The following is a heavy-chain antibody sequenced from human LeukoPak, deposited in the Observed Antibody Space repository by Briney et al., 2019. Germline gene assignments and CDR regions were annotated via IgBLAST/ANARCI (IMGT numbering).Heavy chain of an antibody. J-gene: IGHJ4*02. Sequence: ASVKVSCKASGYTFTGYYMHWVRQAPGQGLEWMGWINPNSGGTNYAQKLQGRVTMTTDTSTSTAYMELRSLRSDDTAVYYCARDFSPSYYYGSSGYYIAGDYWGQGTLVTVSS. D-gene: IGHD3-22*01. CDR3: ARDFSPSYYYGSSGYYIAGDY. CDR2: INPNSGGT. V-gene: IGHV1-2*02. CDR1: GYTFTGYY.